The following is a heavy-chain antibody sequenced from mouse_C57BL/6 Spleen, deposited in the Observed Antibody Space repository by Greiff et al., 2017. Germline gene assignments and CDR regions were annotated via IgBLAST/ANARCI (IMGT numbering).Heavy chain of an antibody. CDR3: ARYYGSSYRFAY. D-gene: IGHD1-1*01. J-gene: IGHJ3*01. Sequence: VQLQQPGAELVKPGASVKMSCKASGYTFTSYWITWVKQRPGQGLEWIGDIYPGSGSTNYNEKFKSKATLTVDTSSSTAYMQLSSLTSEDSAVYYCARYYGSSYRFAYWGQGTLVTVSA. CDR1: GYTFTSYW. V-gene: IGHV1-55*01. CDR2: IYPGSGST.